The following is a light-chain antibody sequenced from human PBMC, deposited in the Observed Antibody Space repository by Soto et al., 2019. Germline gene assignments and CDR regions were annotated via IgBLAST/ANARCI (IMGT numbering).Light chain of an antibody. CDR2: DAS. CDR3: QQRVDWLT. J-gene: IGKJ4*01. CDR1: QSVSIY. Sequence: EIVLTQSPGTLSLSPGDRATLSCRASQSVSIYLAWYQQKPGQAPRLLIYDASNRVTGIPARFSGSGSGTVFTLTMSGVEPEGYAVYYCQQRVDWLTFGGGTKLELK. V-gene: IGKV3-11*01.